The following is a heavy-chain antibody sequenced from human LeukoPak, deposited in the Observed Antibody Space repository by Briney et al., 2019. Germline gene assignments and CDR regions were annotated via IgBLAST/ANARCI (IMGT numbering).Heavy chain of an antibody. CDR1: GFTIDDYA. CDR2: ISWNSGSI. CDR3: AKDMSYSSGPSSAFDI. D-gene: IGHD6-19*01. J-gene: IGHJ3*02. V-gene: IGHV3-9*01. Sequence: GRSLRLSCAASGFTIDDYAMHWVRQAPGKGLEWVSGISWNSGSIGYADSVKGRFTISRDNAKNSLYLQMNSLRAEDTALYYCAKDMSYSSGPSSAFDIWGQGTMVTVSS.